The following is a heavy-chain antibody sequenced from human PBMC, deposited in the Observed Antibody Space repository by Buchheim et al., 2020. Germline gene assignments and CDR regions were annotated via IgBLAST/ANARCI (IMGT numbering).Heavy chain of an antibody. CDR1: GFTFSSYA. CDR2: ISGSGAGT. CDR3: AKDLEIEQWLTPIDY. V-gene: IGHV3-23*01. J-gene: IGHJ4*02. Sequence: EVQLLESGGGLVQPGGSLRLSYVASGFTFSSYAMSWVRQAPGKGLEWVSSISGSGAGTYYANSVKGRFTISRDNSKNTLYLQMNSLRAEDTAVYYCAKDLEIEQWLTPIDYWGQGTL. D-gene: IGHD6-19*01.